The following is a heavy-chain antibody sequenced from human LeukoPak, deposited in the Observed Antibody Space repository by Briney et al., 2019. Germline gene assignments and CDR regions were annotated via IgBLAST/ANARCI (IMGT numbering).Heavy chain of an antibody. CDR2: ISWDGGST. V-gene: IGHV3-43*01. D-gene: IGHD2-21*01. CDR3: AKDGSDIVVRNGYGMDV. CDR1: GFTFDDYT. J-gene: IGHJ6*02. Sequence: GGSLRLSCAASGFTFDDYTMHWVRQAPGKGLEWVSLISWDGGSTYYADSVKGRFTISRDNSKNSLYLQMNSLRTEDTALYYCAKDGSDIVVRNGYGMDVWGQGTTVTVSS.